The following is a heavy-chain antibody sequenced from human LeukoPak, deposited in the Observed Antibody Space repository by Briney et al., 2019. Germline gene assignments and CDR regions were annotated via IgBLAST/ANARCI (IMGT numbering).Heavy chain of an antibody. CDR1: GGSISSGSYY. J-gene: IGHJ4*02. CDR3: ARQSRSGRLDY. Sequence: PSQTLSLTCTVSGGSISSGSYYWSWIRQPAGTGLEWIGRIYTSGSTNYNPSLKSRVTISVDTSKNQFSLKLSSVTAADTAVYYCARQSRSGRLDYWGQGTLVTVSS. CDR2: IYTSGST. V-gene: IGHV4-61*02.